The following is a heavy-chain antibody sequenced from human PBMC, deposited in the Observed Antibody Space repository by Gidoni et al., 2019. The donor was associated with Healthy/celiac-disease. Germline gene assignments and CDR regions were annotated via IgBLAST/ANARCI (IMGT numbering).Heavy chain of an antibody. J-gene: IGHJ4*02. V-gene: IGHV4-34*01. Sequence: QVQLQQWGAGLLKPSETLSLTCAVYGGSFSGYYWRWIRQPPGKGLEWIGEINHSGSTNYNPSLKSRVTISVDTSKNQFSLKLSSVTAADTAVYYCARGEELRVLRYHRGPPFFDYWGQGTLVTVSS. D-gene: IGHD2-2*01. CDR1: GGSFSGYY. CDR3: ARGEELRVLRYHRGPPFFDY. CDR2: INHSGST.